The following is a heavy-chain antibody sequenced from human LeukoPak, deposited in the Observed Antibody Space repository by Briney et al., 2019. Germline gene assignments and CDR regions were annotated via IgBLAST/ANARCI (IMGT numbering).Heavy chain of an antibody. CDR2: ISSSSSYI. Sequence: GGSLRLSCAASGFTFSSYSMNWVRQAPGKGLEWVSSISSSSSYIYYADSVKGRFTISRDNSKNTLYLQMNSLRAEDTAAYYCARDYYYDSSGYSLEYFQHWGQGTPVTVSS. J-gene: IGHJ1*01. CDR1: GFTFSSYS. CDR3: ARDYYYDSSGYSLEYFQH. D-gene: IGHD3-22*01. V-gene: IGHV3-21*04.